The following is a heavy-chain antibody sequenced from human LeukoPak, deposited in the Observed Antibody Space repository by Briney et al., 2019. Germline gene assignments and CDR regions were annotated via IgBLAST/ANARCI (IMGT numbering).Heavy chain of an antibody. J-gene: IGHJ4*02. V-gene: IGHV3-23*01. D-gene: IGHD5-18*01. CDR1: GFTVSSNY. Sequence: TGGSLRLSCAASGFTVSSNYMSWVRQAPGKGLEWVSAIGANGGSTYYADPVKGRFTISRDNSKNTLFVQMNSLRAADTAVYYCAKSRDTAMGMIDYWGQGTLVTVSS. CDR2: IGANGGST. CDR3: AKSRDTAMGMIDY.